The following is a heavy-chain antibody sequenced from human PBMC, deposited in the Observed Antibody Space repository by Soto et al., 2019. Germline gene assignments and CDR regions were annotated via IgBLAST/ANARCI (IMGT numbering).Heavy chain of an antibody. D-gene: IGHD1-1*01. CDR1: GFTFRTYA. CDR2: ISNSGSDT. Sequence: PGGSLRLSYAASGFTFRTYAMSWVRQAPGKGLEWVSGISNSGSDTYYADSVKGRFTVSRDNSKNTLFLQMNSLRGEDTAVYYCAKKDATGTTSWFDLWGQGALVTVSS. V-gene: IGHV3-23*01. CDR3: AKKDATGTTSWFDL. J-gene: IGHJ5*02.